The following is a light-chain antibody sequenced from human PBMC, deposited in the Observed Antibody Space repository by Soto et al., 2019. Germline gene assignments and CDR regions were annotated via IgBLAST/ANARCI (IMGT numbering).Light chain of an antibody. CDR3: SSYVGTNSYV. V-gene: IGLV2-8*01. CDR2: EVS. CDR1: SSDGGGYNY. Sequence: SVLPQPPSASGSPGQSVTISCTGTSSDGGGYNYVSWYQQHPGKAPKLMIYEVSKRPSGVPDRFSGSKSGNTASLTVSGLQAEDEADYYCSSYVGTNSYVFGTGTKLTVL. J-gene: IGLJ1*01.